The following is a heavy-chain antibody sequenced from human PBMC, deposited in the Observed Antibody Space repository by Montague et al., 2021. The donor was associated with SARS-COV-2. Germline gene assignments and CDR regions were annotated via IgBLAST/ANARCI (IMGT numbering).Heavy chain of an antibody. Sequence: TLSLTCAVSVYSIFGADRHRTRLHPPQGKSLDSIVCFYQNVKNNYNPSLQSRVTISVDKSKNQFSLKLSSLTAADTSVYYCARMRWLRSEGGYYYGMDVWGRGNTGTGSS. CDR2: FYQNVKN. CDR3: ARMRWLRSEGGYYYGMDV. CDR1: VYSIFGADRH. J-gene: IGHJ6*01. D-gene: IGHD5-12*01. V-gene: IGHV4-30-2*01.